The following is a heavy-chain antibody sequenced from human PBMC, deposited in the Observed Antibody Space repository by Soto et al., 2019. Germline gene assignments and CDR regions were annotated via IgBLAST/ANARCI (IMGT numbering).Heavy chain of an antibody. D-gene: IGHD6-19*01. CDR2: IIPIFGTA. CDR1: GGTFSSYA. V-gene: IGHV1-69*12. Sequence: QVQLVQSGAAVKKPGSSVKVSCKASGGTFSSYAISWVRQAPGQGLEWMGGIIPIFGTANYAQKFQGRVTITADESTSTAYMELSSLRSEDTAVYYCARDRAVAGTYYYYGMDVWGQGTTVTVSS. CDR3: ARDRAVAGTYYYYGMDV. J-gene: IGHJ6*02.